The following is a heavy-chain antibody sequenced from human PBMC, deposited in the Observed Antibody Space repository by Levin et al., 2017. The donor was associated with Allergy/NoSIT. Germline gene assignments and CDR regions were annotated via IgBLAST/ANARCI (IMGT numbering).Heavy chain of an antibody. CDR1: GFTFSSYA. J-gene: IGHJ4*02. D-gene: IGHD6-6*01. Sequence: TGGSLRLSCAASGFTFSSYAMSWVRQAPGKGLEWVSAISGSGGSTYYADSVKGRFTISRDNSKNTLYLQMNSLRAEDTAVYYCAKDESYSSSSDFDYWGQGTLVTVSS. CDR3: AKDESYSSSSDFDY. CDR2: ISGSGGST. V-gene: IGHV3-23*01.